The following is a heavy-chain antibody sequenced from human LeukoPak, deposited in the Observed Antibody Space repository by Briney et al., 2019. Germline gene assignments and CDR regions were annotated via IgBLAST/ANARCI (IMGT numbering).Heavy chain of an antibody. Sequence: GESLKISCKGSGYSFTSYWIGWVRQMAGKGVEWMGIIYPGDSDTRYSPSFQGQVTISADNSISTAYLQWSSLKASDTAMYYCARQDRSWGGGFDYWGQGTLVTVSS. CDR1: GYSFTSYW. CDR2: IYPGDSDT. V-gene: IGHV5-51*01. CDR3: ARQDRSWGGGFDY. J-gene: IGHJ4*02. D-gene: IGHD6-13*01.